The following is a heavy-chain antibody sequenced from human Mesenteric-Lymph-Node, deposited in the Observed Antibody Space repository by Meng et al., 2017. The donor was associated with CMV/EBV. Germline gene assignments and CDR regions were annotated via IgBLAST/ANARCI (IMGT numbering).Heavy chain of an antibody. J-gene: IGHJ6*02. CDR1: GYTFIRYA. CDR3: ARRTYDGSIYYYYGMDV. CDR2: MNPNSGNT. Sequence: ASVKVSCKASGYTFIRYAINSVRQTTGQGLEWMGWMNPNSGNTGYAQKFQGRVTITRNTSISTAYMELSSLRSEDTAMYYCARRTYDGSIYYYYGMDVWGQGTTVTVSS. D-gene: IGHD2-15*01. V-gene: IGHV1-8*03.